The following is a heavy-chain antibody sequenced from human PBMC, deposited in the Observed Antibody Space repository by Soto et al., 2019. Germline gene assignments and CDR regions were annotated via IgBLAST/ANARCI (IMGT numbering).Heavy chain of an antibody. CDR2: LYTDGST. CDR1: GVSSSSDY. Sequence: KPSETLSLTCTVSGVSSSSDYWSWIRQPAGKALEWIGRLYTDGSTKYNPSLTSRVTMSVDTSKNQLSLRLSSVTAADTAVYYCAREARGGSSGIFDNWGQGTLVTVSS. V-gene: IGHV4-4*07. CDR3: AREARGGSSGIFDN. J-gene: IGHJ4*02. D-gene: IGHD1-26*01.